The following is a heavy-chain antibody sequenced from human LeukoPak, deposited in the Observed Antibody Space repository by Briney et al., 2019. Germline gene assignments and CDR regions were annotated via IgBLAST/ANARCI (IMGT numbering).Heavy chain of an antibody. D-gene: IGHD6-19*01. CDR3: ARDSGAGPDYYYYYGMDV. CDR2: INAGNGNT. V-gene: IGHV1-3*01. CDR1: GYTFTSYA. J-gene: IGHJ6*02. Sequence: ASVKVSCKASGYTFTSYAMRWVRQAPGQRLEWMGWINAGNGNTKYSQKFQGRVTITRDTSASTAYMELSSLRSEDTAVYYCARDSGAGPDYYYYYGMDVWGQGTTVTVSS.